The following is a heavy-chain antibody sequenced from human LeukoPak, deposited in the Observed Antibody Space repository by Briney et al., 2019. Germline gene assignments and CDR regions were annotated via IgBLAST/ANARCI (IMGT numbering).Heavy chain of an antibody. D-gene: IGHD3-16*02. V-gene: IGHV3-48*01. CDR2: ISSSSSTI. CDR1: GFTFSSYS. Sequence: GGSLRLSCAASGFTFSSYSMNWVRQAPGKGLEWVSYISSSSSTIYYADSVKGRFTISRDNAKNSLYLQMNSLRAEDTAVYYCARSGYDYVWGSYRYYFDYWGQGTLVTVSS. CDR3: ARSGYDYVWGSYRYYFDY. J-gene: IGHJ4*02.